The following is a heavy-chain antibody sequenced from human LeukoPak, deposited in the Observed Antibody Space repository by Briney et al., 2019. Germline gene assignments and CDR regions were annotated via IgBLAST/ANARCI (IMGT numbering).Heavy chain of an antibody. Sequence: PGGSLRLSRAASGFTFSSYSMNWVRQAPGKGLEWVSYISSSSSTIYYADSVKGRFTISRDNAKNSLYLQMNSLRAEDTAVYYCARSFRGVTTKSYYFDYWGQGTLVTVSS. CDR2: ISSSSSTI. J-gene: IGHJ4*02. CDR1: GFTFSSYS. V-gene: IGHV3-48*01. CDR3: ARSFRGVTTKSYYFDY. D-gene: IGHD2-21*02.